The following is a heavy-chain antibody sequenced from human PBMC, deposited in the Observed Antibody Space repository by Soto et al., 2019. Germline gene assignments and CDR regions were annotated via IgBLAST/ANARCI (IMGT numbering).Heavy chain of an antibody. V-gene: IGHV6-1*01. CDR3: ARERTNAMDV. CDR2: TYCRSKWYT. Sequence: SQTLSLTCAISGDSVSSISVAWNGIRQSPSRGPEWLGRTYCRSKWYTDYAVSVKSRITINPDTSKNQFSLQLNSVTPEDTAVYYCARERTNAMDVWGQGTTVTVSS. CDR1: GDSVSSISVA. J-gene: IGHJ6*02.